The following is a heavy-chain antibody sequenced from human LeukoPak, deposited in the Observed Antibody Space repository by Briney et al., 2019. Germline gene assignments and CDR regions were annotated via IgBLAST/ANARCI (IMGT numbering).Heavy chain of an antibody. V-gene: IGHV1-8*01. CDR1: GYTFTSYD. Sequence: GASVKVSCKASGYTFTSYDINWVRQVTGQGLEWMGRMNPNSGNTGYAQKFQGRVTMTRNTSISTAYMELSSLRSEDTAVYYCARGPPRAYCGGDCYYYFDYWGQGTLVTVSS. D-gene: IGHD2-21*02. J-gene: IGHJ4*02. CDR3: ARGPPRAYCGGDCYYYFDY. CDR2: MNPNSGNT.